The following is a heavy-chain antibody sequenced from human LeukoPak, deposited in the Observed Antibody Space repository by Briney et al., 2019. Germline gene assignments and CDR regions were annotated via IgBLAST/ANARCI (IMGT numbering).Heavy chain of an antibody. CDR1: GGSISSYY. J-gene: IGHJ4*02. V-gene: IGHV4-59*01. CDR2: IYYSGNT. CDR3: ARVNYDSSGFAAYFDY. D-gene: IGHD3-22*01. Sequence: SETLSLTCTVSGGSISSYYWSWIRQTPGKGLEWIGYIYYSGNTNYNPSLKSRVTISVDTSKNQFSLKLSSVTAADTAVYYCARVNYDSSGFAAYFDYWGQGTLVTVSS.